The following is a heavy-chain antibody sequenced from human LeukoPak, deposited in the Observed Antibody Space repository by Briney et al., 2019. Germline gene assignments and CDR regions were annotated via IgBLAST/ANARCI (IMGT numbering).Heavy chain of an antibody. D-gene: IGHD3-10*01. Sequence: GGSLRLSCAASGFSITDDYMDWGLQAPGKERQWVVRTRNTAYSYTTEYAASVRGRFTISRDDSKNFLSLQMNSLKSEDTAAYYCARDSGEMGFDYWGQGTLVAVSS. J-gene: IGHJ4*02. CDR2: TRNTAYSYTT. V-gene: IGHV3-72*01. CDR1: GFSITDDY. CDR3: ARDSGEMGFDY.